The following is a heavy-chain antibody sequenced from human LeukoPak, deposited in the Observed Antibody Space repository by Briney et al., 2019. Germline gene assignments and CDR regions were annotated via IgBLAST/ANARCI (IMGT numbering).Heavy chain of an antibody. J-gene: IGHJ4*02. CDR3: AKAVVVVPAATPFDY. V-gene: IGHV3-23*01. CDR1: GFTFSSYG. Sequence: GGSLRLSCAASGFTFSSYGMSWVRQAPGKGLEWVSAISGSGSTIYYADSVKGRFTISRDNSKNTLYLQMNSLRAEDTAVYYCAKAVVVVPAATPFDYWGQGTLVTVSS. CDR2: ISGSGSTI. D-gene: IGHD2-2*01.